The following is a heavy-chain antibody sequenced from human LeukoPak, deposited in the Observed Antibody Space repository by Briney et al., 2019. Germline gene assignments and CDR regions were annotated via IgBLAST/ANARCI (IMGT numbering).Heavy chain of an antibody. CDR1: GSTFSSYA. V-gene: IGHV3-21*01. Sequence: GGSLRLSCAASGSTFSSYAMNWVRQAPGKGLEWVSSVSSSSTNKFYADSVKGRFTISRDDAKNSLYLQMNSLRVEDTAVYYCARENFMATSGTTFDIWGQGTMVSVSS. CDR2: VSSSSTNK. CDR3: ARENFMATSGTTFDI. J-gene: IGHJ3*02. D-gene: IGHD1-1*01.